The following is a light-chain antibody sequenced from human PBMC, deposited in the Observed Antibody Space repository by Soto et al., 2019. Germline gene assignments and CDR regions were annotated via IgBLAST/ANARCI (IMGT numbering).Light chain of an antibody. CDR3: SSYTSNSSVV. Sequence: QSALTQPASVSGSPGQSITICCTGTRSDVGGYNYVSWYQQHPGKAPKLMIYEVSNRPSGVSNRFSGSKSGNTASLTISGLQAEDEADYYCSSYTSNSSVVFGGGTKLTVL. CDR2: EVS. V-gene: IGLV2-14*01. J-gene: IGLJ3*02. CDR1: RSDVGGYNY.